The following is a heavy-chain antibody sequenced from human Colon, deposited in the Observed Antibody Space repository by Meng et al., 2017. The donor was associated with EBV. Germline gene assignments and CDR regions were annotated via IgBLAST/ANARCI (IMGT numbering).Heavy chain of an antibody. V-gene: IGHV4-4*02. CDR2: IDDSGST. D-gene: IGHD1-26*01. J-gene: IGHJ4*02. CDR3: ARGKQDAWELLAY. CDR1: GVSISSNIR. Sequence: QVQLQESGPGLVKPSGTLSLTVGVSGVSISSNIRWTWVRQPPGKGPEWIGDIDDSGSTNYNPSLNSRISISLDKSKNHFSLKANSVTAADTAVYYCARGKQDAWELLAYWGQGALVTVSS.